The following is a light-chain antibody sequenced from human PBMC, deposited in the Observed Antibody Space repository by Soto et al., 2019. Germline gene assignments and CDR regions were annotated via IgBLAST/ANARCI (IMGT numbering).Light chain of an antibody. Sequence: EFVLTQSPGTLSLSPGERATLSCRASQSVSSRYLAWYQQKPGQAPRLLIYGASSRATGIPDRFSGSGSGTDFTLTISRLEPEDFAVYYWQQYGGSPPTTFGPGTRVDIK. J-gene: IGKJ3*01. CDR1: QSVSSRY. CDR2: GAS. CDR3: QQYGGSPPTT. V-gene: IGKV3-20*01.